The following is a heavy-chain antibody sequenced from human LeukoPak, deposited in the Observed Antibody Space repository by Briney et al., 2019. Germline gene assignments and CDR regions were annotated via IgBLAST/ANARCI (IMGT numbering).Heavy chain of an antibody. D-gene: IGHD3-9*01. V-gene: IGHV4-38-2*02. CDR3: ARGTFDWSLLYYFDY. CDR2: IYHTGST. J-gene: IGHJ4*02. Sequence: SETLSLTCTVSGYSISSGYYWGWIRQPPGKGLEWIGSIYHTGSTYYYPSLKSRVTISVDTSKNQFSLKLSSVTAADTAVYYCARGTFDWSLLYYFDYWGQGTLVTVSS. CDR1: GYSISSGYY.